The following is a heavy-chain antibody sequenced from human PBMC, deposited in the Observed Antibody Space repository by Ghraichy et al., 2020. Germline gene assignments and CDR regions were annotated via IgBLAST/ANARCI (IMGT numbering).Heavy chain of an antibody. V-gene: IGHV3-48*04. CDR2: ISSSSSTI. J-gene: IGHJ3*02. D-gene: IGHD5-24*01. CDR1: GFTFSSYS. Sequence: GGSLRLSCAASGFTFSSYSMNWVRQAPGKGLEWVSYISSSSSTIYYADSVKGRFTISRDNAKNSLYLQMNSLRAEDTAVYYCARPRRDGYNGAFDIGGEGTMATVTS. CDR3: ARPRRDGYNGAFDI.